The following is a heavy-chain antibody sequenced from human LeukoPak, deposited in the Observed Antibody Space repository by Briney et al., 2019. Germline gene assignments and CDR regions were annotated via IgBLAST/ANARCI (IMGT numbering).Heavy chain of an antibody. CDR3: ARSRDTTNYYGMDV. J-gene: IGHJ6*02. CDR1: GGSISSGGYY. Sequence: SETLSLTCTVSGGSISSGGYYWSWIRQHPGKGLEWIGYIYYSGSTCYNPSLKSRVTISIDKSKNQFSLKMSSVTAADTAVYYCARSRDTTNYYGMDVWGQGTTVTVSS. CDR2: IYYSGST. V-gene: IGHV4-31*03. D-gene: IGHD1-26*01.